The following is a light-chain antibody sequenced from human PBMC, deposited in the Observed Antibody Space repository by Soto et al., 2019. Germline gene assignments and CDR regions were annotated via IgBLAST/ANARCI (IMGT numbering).Light chain of an antibody. CDR1: QSVSFN. J-gene: IGKJ2*01. CDR3: QQYHNWPPMT. V-gene: IGKV3-15*01. Sequence: EVVMTQSPATLSLSPGERATLSCRASQSVSFNVAWYQQRPGQAPTLLMYAASTRVAGVPARFSGSGSGTEFTLTISSLQSEDFAVYFCQQYHNWPPMTFGQGTRLEL. CDR2: AAS.